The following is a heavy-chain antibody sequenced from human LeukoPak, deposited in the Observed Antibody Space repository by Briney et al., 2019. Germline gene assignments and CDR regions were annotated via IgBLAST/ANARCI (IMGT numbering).Heavy chain of an antibody. Sequence: GASVKVSCKASGYTFTSYGISWVRQGPGQGLEWMGGIIPIFGTANYAQKFQGRVTITADESTSTAYMELSSLRSEDTAVYYCARDGGISQGPDWGQGTLVTVSS. CDR1: GYTFTSYG. CDR3: ARDGGISQGPD. J-gene: IGHJ4*02. CDR2: IIPIFGTA. V-gene: IGHV1-69*13. D-gene: IGHD3-16*01.